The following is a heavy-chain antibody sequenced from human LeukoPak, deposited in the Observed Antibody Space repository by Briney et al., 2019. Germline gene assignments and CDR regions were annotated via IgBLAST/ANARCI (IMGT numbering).Heavy chain of an antibody. Sequence: SETLSLTCTVSGGSISSYYWSWIRQPAGKGLEWIGRIYTTGSTNYNPSLKSRVTMSVDTSKNQFSLNVSSVTAADTAVYYCARGEDSSRWYHLGSWFDPWGGETLVRVSS. D-gene: IGHD6-13*01. V-gene: IGHV4-4*07. CDR2: IYTTGST. CDR1: GGSISSYY. CDR3: ARGEDSSRWYHLGSWFDP. J-gene: IGHJ5*02.